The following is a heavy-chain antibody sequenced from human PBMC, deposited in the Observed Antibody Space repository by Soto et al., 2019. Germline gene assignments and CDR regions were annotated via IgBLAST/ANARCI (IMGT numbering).Heavy chain of an antibody. Sequence: LRLSCAASGFICSSYDMSWVRQAPGKGLEWVSTILVAGSTHYEDSVKGRFTISRDTSKNTVYLQMNSLTAGDTVVYYCVKGLARGVGVPRFYFDSWGQGALVTVSS. CDR1: GFICSSYD. CDR2: ILVAGST. V-gene: IGHV3-23*01. CDR3: VKGLARGVGVPRFYFDS. D-gene: IGHD2-2*01. J-gene: IGHJ4*02.